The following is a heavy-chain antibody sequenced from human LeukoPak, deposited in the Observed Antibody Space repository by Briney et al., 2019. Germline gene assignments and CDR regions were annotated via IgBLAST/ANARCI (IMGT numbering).Heavy chain of an antibody. CDR1: GFTFKNYG. Sequence: GGSLRLSCAASGFTFKNYGMHWVRQAPGKGLGWVAFIRYDGSHKYHADSVKGRFTISRDNSKNTLFLQMNSLRTEDTAVYYCAKDLNPSGTYYTAQSHDSWGQGTLVTVSS. CDR3: AKDLNPSGTYYTAQSHDS. J-gene: IGHJ4*02. V-gene: IGHV3-30*02. CDR2: IRYDGSHK. D-gene: IGHD1-26*01.